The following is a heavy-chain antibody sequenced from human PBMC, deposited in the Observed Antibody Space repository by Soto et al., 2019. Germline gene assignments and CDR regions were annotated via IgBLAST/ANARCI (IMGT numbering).Heavy chain of an antibody. J-gene: IGHJ5*02. D-gene: IGHD2-2*01. Sequence: QITLKESGPTLVKPTQTLTLTCTFSGFSLSTSGVGVGWIRQPPGKALEFLALIYWDDDKRSSPSLKSRLTITKDTAKNQVVLTMTNMDPVDTATYYCAHKHETTSWSDEWFDPWGQGTLVTVSS. CDR1: GFSLSTSGVG. CDR3: AHKHETTSWSDEWFDP. CDR2: IYWDDDK. V-gene: IGHV2-5*02.